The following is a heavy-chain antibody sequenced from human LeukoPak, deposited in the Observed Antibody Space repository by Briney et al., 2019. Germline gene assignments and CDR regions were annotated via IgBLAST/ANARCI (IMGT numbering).Heavy chain of an antibody. Sequence: PGGSLRLSCAASGFTFSSYAMSWVCQAPGKGLEWVSAISGSGGSTYYADSVKGRFTISRDNSKNTLYLQMNSLRAEDTAVYYCAKHLYGFSAFDYWGQGTLVTVSS. CDR3: AKHLYGFSAFDY. J-gene: IGHJ4*02. CDR2: ISGSGGST. V-gene: IGHV3-23*01. D-gene: IGHD4-17*01. CDR1: GFTFSSYA.